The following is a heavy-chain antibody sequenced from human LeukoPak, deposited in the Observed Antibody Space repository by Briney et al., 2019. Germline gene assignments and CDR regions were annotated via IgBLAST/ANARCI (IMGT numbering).Heavy chain of an antibody. CDR3: ARVVGRYYKVDF. CDR1: GGSFSVYY. D-gene: IGHD1-26*01. V-gene: IGHV4-34*01. CDR2: IHHSGCT. J-gene: IGHJ4*02. Sequence: PSEPLSLTCAVSGGSFSVYYGTWTRNPPGKGLEWLGEIHHSGCTNYKPSLKSRVTISVDTSKNQFSLKLTSVSAADTALYYCARVVGRYYKVDFWGRGTPVTVSP.